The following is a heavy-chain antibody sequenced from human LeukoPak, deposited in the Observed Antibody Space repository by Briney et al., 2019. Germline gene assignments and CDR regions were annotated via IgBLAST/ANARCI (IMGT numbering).Heavy chain of an antibody. Sequence: GESLKISCKGSGYSFTSYWIGWVRHMPGKGLEWMGIIYPGDSDTRYSPSFQGQVTISADKSISTAYLQWSSLKASDTAMYYCARSYYYYDSSGYDRDWFDPWGQGTLVTVSS. J-gene: IGHJ5*02. CDR1: GYSFTSYW. CDR2: IYPGDSDT. V-gene: IGHV5-51*01. D-gene: IGHD3-22*01. CDR3: ARSYYYYDSSGYDRDWFDP.